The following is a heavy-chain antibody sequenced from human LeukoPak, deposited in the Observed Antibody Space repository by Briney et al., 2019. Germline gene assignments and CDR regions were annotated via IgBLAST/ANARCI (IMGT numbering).Heavy chain of an antibody. CDR2: TRNKANSYTT. J-gene: IGHJ4*02. Sequence: GGSLRLSCAASGFTFSDHYMDWVRQAPGKGLEWVGRTRNKANSYTTQYAASVKGRFTISRDDSKNSLYLQMNSLTTEDTAVYYCASSDYGDYVVFDYWGQGTLVTVSS. D-gene: IGHD4-17*01. V-gene: IGHV3-72*01. CDR3: ASSDYGDYVVFDY. CDR1: GFTFSDHY.